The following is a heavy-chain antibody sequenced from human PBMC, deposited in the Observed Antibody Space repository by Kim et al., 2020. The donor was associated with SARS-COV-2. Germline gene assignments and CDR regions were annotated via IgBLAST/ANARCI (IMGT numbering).Heavy chain of an antibody. V-gene: IGHV3-73*01. J-gene: IGHJ3*02. Sequence: GGSLRLSCAASGFTFSGSAMHWVRQASGKGLEWVGSIRSKANSYATAYAASVKGRFTISRDDSKNTAYLQMNSLKTEDTAVYYCTLRRDAFDIWGQGTMVTVSS. CDR2: IRSKANSYAT. CDR3: TLRRDAFDI. CDR1: GFTFSGSA.